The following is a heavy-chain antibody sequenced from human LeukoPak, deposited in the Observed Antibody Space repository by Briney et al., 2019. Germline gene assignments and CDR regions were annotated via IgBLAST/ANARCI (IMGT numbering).Heavy chain of an antibody. J-gene: IGHJ4*02. V-gene: IGHV3-23*01. CDR3: AKWLWFGELLSTADY. Sequence: PGGSLRLSCAASGFTFSSYAMSWVRQAPGKGLEWVSAISGSGGSTYYADSVKGRFTISRDNSKNTVYLQMNSLRAEDTAVYYCAKWLWFGELLSTADYWGQGTLVTVSS. CDR1: GFTFSSYA. CDR2: ISGSGGST. D-gene: IGHD3-10*01.